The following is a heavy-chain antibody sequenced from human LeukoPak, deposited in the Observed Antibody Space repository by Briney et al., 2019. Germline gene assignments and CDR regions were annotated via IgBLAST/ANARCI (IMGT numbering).Heavy chain of an antibody. CDR2: IFYSGST. D-gene: IGHD3-22*01. CDR1: GGSFSSYY. J-gene: IGHJ5*02. V-gene: IGHV4-59*01. Sequence: SETLSLTCTVSGGSFSSYYWSWIRQPPGKGLEWIGYIFYSGSTSYDPSLKSRVTISVHTSENQVSLKLSSVTAADTAVYYCARSRDSSGYRNNWFDPWGQGTLVTVSS. CDR3: ARSRDSSGYRNNWFDP.